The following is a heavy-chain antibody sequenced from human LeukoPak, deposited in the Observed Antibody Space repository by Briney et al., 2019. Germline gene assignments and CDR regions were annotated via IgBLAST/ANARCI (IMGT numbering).Heavy chain of an antibody. CDR1: GYTFTSDG. Sequence: ASVKVSCKASGYTFTSDGISWVRQAPGQGREWMRWISAYNGNTNYAQKLQGRVTMTTDTSTSTAYMELRSLRSDDTAVYYCASDQTMGYYDILTGYYNPAPAKGWFDPWGQGTLVTVSS. CDR2: ISAYNGNT. CDR3: ASDQTMGYYDILTGYYNPAPAKGWFDP. V-gene: IGHV1-18*01. D-gene: IGHD3-9*01. J-gene: IGHJ5*02.